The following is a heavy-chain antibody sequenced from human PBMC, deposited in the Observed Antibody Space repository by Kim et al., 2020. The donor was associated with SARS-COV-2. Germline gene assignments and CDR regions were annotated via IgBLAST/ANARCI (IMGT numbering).Heavy chain of an antibody. J-gene: IGHJ4*02. CDR2: IFHNGDT. CDR3: VRDLGNSWYSIDY. D-gene: IGHD6-13*01. CDR1: GGSISGYR. Sequence: SETLSLTCSVSGGSISGYRWNWVRQPPGKGLEWIGEIFHNGDTNYNPSLQSRVTISVDKSKNQFSLKLLSLTAADTAVYYCVRDLGNSWYSIDYWGQGTLVTVSS. V-gene: IGHV4-4*02.